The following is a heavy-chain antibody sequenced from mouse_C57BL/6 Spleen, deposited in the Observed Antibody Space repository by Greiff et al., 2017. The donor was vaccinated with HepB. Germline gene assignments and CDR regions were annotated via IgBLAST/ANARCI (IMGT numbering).Heavy chain of an antibody. Sequence: EVQLQQSGPELVKPGASVKISCKASGYTFTDYYMNWVKQSHGKSLEWIGDINPNNGGTSYNQKFKGKATLTVDKSSSTAYMELRSLTSEDSAVYYCARRGELGRKGGLFDYWGQGTTLTVSS. J-gene: IGHJ2*01. V-gene: IGHV1-26*01. D-gene: IGHD4-1*01. CDR2: INPNNGGT. CDR3: ARRGELGRKGGLFDY. CDR1: GYTFTDYY.